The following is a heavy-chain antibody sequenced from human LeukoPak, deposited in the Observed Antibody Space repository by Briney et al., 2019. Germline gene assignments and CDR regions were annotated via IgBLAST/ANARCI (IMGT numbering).Heavy chain of an antibody. Sequence: QPGGSLRLSCAASGFTFSSYAMSWVRQAPGKGLEWVSAISGSGGSTYYADSVKGRFTISRDNSKNTLYLQMNSLRAEDTAVYYCANTNSSSWKGGFDYWGQGTLVTVSS. D-gene: IGHD6-13*01. CDR2: ISGSGGST. CDR1: GFTFSSYA. J-gene: IGHJ4*02. V-gene: IGHV3-23*01. CDR3: ANTNSSSWKGGFDY.